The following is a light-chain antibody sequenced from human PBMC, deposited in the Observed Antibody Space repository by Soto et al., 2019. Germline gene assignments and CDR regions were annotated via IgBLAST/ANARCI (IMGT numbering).Light chain of an antibody. CDR2: AAS. CDR3: QQLNSYPPFT. CDR1: QGIGSY. Sequence: IQLTQSPSSLSASVGDRVTITCRASQGIGSYLAWYQQKPGKAPKLLIYAASTLQSGVPSRFSGSGSGTDFTLTISSLQPEDFATYYCQQLNSYPPFTFGPGTKVHIK. V-gene: IGKV1-9*01. J-gene: IGKJ3*01.